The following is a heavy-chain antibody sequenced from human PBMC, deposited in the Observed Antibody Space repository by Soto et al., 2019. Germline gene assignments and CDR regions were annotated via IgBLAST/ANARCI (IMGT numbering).Heavy chain of an antibody. V-gene: IGHV3-23*01. CDR1: GFSFSDYA. CDR3: AKGPDGSGYYHNWFDS. CDR2: ISRTGDSS. J-gene: IGHJ5*01. Sequence: GGSLRLSCAASGFSFSDYAMSWVRQAPGKGLEWVLSISRTGDSSYYADSVKGRFAISSDRSKNRLSLQMNSLRVEDTAVYYCAKGPDGSGYYHNWFDSWGQGTLVTVSS. D-gene: IGHD3-22*01.